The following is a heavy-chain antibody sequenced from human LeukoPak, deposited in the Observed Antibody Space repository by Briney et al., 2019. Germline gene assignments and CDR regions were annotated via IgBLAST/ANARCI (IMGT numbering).Heavy chain of an antibody. CDR2: ISGSGGTT. V-gene: IGHV3-23*01. CDR1: GFTFTSYA. CDR3: TKKRGGSSGYSDVFDS. Sequence: GGSLRLSCAASGFTFTSYAVAWVRQTPGKGLEFVSVISGSGGTTYYADSVKGRFTISRDNSKNTVYLQMSSLRADDTAVYHCTKKRGGSSGYSDVFDSWGQGTLVTVSS. D-gene: IGHD3-22*01. J-gene: IGHJ4*02.